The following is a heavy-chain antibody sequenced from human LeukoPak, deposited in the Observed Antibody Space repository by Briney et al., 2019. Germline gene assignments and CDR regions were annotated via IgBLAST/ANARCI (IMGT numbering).Heavy chain of an antibody. J-gene: IGHJ3*02. CDR3: AKLGSYYYDSSGYYPAPDAFDI. D-gene: IGHD3-22*01. CDR2: ISGSGGST. CDR1: GFTFNIYE. V-gene: IGHV3-23*01. Sequence: GGSLRLSCAASGFTFNIYEMNWVRQAPGKGLEWVSAISGSGGSTYYADSVKGRFTISRDNSKNTLYLQMNSLRAEDTAVYYCAKLGSYYYDSSGYYPAPDAFDIWGQGTMVAVSS.